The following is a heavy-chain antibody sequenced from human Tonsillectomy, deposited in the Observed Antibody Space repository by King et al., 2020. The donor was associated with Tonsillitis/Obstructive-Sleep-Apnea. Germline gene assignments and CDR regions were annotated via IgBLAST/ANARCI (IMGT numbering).Heavy chain of an antibody. D-gene: IGHD2-2*01. CDR2: INPNSGGT. Sequence: QLVQSGAEVKKPGASVKVSCKASGYTFTGYYMHWVRQAPGQGLEWMGRINPNSGGTNYAQKFQGRVTMTRDTSISTAYMELSRLRSDDTAVYYCARIKDCSSTSCYAVRAFDIWGQGTMVTVSS. J-gene: IGHJ3*02. CDR1: GYTFTGYY. CDR3: ARIKDCSSTSCYAVRAFDI. V-gene: IGHV1-2*06.